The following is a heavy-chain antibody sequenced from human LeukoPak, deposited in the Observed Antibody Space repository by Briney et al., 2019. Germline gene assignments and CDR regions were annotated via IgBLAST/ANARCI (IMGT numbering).Heavy chain of an antibody. D-gene: IGHD1-26*01. Sequence: SETLSLTCDVSGGSIRSYYWGWVRQPAGKGLEWIGRIYTTGTTHFSPSLKSRLTMSVDTSKNQFSLKLTSVTAADTAVHFCARQGYTASYYFLDYWSQGTLVTVSS. CDR1: GGSIRSYY. CDR2: IYTTGTT. CDR3: ARQGYTASYYFLDY. V-gene: IGHV4-4*07. J-gene: IGHJ4*02.